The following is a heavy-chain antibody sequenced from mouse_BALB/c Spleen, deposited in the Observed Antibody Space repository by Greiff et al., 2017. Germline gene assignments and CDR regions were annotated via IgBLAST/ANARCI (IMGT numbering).Heavy chain of an antibody. CDR1: GYAFSSYW. J-gene: IGHJ2*01. CDR2: IYPGDGDT. Sequence: QVQLQQSGPELVKPGALVKISCKASGYAFSSYWMNWVKQRPGQGLEWIGKIYPGDGDTNYNGKFKGKATLTADKSSSTAYMQLSSLTSEDSAVYFCARLSDFDYWGQGTTLTVSS. CDR3: ARLSDFDY. V-gene: IGHV1-80*01.